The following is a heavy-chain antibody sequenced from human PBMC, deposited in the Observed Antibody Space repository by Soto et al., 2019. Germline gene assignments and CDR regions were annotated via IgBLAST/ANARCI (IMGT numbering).Heavy chain of an antibody. J-gene: IGHJ5*02. CDR3: ARDSTARLAWFDP. CDR1: GYTFTTYD. Sequence: QVQLVQSGAELKKPGASVKVSCKASGYTFTTYDITWVRQAPGQGLEWMGWISGYNGNTKYAQRLQGRVTMNTETSTSTAYMELRSLRSDDTAVYYCARDSTARLAWFDPWGQGTLVIVSS. V-gene: IGHV1-18*04. D-gene: IGHD6-6*01. CDR2: ISGYNGNT.